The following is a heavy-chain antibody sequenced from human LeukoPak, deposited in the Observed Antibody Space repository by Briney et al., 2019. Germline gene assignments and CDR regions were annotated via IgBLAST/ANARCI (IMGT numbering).Heavy chain of an antibody. J-gene: IGHJ3*02. CDR3: ARDHYGDPGGAFDI. D-gene: IGHD4-17*01. CDR2: IYYSGST. CDR1: GGSISTYY. Sequence: SETLSLTCTVSGGSISTYYWTWIRQPPGKGLEWIGYIYYSGSTNYNPSLKSRVTISLDTSKNQFSLKLSSVTAADTAVYYCARDHYGDPGGAFDIWGQGTMVTVSS. V-gene: IGHV4-59*12.